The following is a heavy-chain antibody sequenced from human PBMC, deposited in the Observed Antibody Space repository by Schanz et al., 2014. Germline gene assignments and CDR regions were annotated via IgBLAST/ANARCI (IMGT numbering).Heavy chain of an antibody. CDR1: GFTFSDSW. V-gene: IGHV3-74*01. CDR3: ARACCRQENHYYYTGMDV. CDR2: TSNDGSFT. D-gene: IGHD2-15*01. J-gene: IGHJ6*02. Sequence: EVQLVESGGGFVQPGGSLRLSCAASGFTFSDSWMHWVRQAPGKGLVWVSRTSNDGSFTTFADSVKGRFTISRDNAKNTLYLQMNSLRAEDTAVYYCARACCRQENHYYYTGMDVWGQGTTVTVSS.